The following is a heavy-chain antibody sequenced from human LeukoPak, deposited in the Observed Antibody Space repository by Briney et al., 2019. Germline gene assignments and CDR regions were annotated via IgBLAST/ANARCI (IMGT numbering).Heavy chain of an antibody. CDR3: ARSRSRDFWSGDKGAFDI. V-gene: IGHV4-34*01. Sequence: PSETLSLTCAAYGGSFSGYYWSWIRQPPGKGLEWIGEINHSGSTNYNPSLKSRVTISVDTSKNQFSLKLSSVTAADTAVYYCARSRSRDFWSGDKGAFDIWGQGTMVTVSS. CDR1: GGSFSGYY. CDR2: INHSGST. D-gene: IGHD3-3*01. J-gene: IGHJ3*02.